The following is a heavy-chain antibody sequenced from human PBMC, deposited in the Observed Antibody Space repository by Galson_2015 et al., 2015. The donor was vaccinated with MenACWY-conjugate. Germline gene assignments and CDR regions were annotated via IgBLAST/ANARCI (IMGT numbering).Heavy chain of an antibody. V-gene: IGHV3-30*18. CDR1: GFTFRRFG. D-gene: IGHD6-13*01. Sequence: SLRLSCAASGFTFRRFGTHWVRQAPGKGLEWMAVISYDGSNESYADSAKGRFTISRDNSKNTLYLQMNSLRADDTAVYYCAKDWAVPYSTISYYFYMDVWGKGTTVTVSS. J-gene: IGHJ6*03. CDR3: AKDWAVPYSTISYYFYMDV. CDR2: ISYDGSNE.